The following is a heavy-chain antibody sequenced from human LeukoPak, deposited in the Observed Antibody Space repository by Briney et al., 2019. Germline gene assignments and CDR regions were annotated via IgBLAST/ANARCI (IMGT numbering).Heavy chain of an antibody. CDR1: GFTFSSYS. Sequence: KPGGSLRLSCAASGFTFSSYSMNWVRQAPGKGLEWVSSISSSSSYIYYADSVKGRFTISRDNAKNSLYLQMNSLRAEDTAVYYCARGISGYVPLYYFDYWGQGTLVTVSS. D-gene: IGHD5-12*01. CDR2: ISSSSSYI. CDR3: ARGISGYVPLYYFDY. J-gene: IGHJ4*02. V-gene: IGHV3-21*01.